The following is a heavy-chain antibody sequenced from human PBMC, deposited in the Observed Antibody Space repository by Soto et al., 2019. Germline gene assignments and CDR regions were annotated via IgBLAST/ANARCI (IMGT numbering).Heavy chain of an antibody. D-gene: IGHD4-17*01. CDR3: AHYRIFGDYMYYFAS. CDR1: GFSLTTRPVG. J-gene: IGHJ4*02. Sequence: SGPTLVNPTQTLTLTCTFSGFSLTTRPVGVGWIRQPPGQALEWVALIYWDDDKRYNPSLKTRVTITKDTSKNQVVLTMTNMDPVDTATYYCAHYRIFGDYMYYFASWGQGTLVTVSS. V-gene: IGHV2-5*02. CDR2: IYWDDDK.